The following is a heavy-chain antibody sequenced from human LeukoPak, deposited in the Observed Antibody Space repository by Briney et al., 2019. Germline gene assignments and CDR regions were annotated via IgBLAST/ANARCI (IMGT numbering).Heavy chain of an antibody. Sequence: ASVKVSCKASEGTFSSYAISWVRQAPGQGLEWMGRIIPILGIANYAQKFQGRVTITADKSTSTAYMELSSLRSEDTAVYYCARDSRLAVVPPSYYYYMDVWGKGTTVTVSS. CDR2: IIPILGIA. J-gene: IGHJ6*03. V-gene: IGHV1-69*04. CDR3: ARDSRLAVVPPSYYYYMDV. CDR1: EGTFSSYA. D-gene: IGHD2-2*01.